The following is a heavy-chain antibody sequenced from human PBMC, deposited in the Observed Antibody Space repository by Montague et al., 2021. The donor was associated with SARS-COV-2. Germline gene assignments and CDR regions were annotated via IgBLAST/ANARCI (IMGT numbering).Heavy chain of an antibody. V-gene: IGHV6-1*01. CDR2: TYYRSKWYN. D-gene: IGHD4-11*01. J-gene: IGHJ4*02. CDR3: ARTPVSSKYCFDF. CDR1: GDSVSSNIAT. Sequence: CAISGDSVSSNIATWNWIRQSPSRGLEWLGRTYYRSKWYNDYAESVKSRITIDPDTSKHQFSLHLNSVTPEDTAVYYCARTPVSSKYCFDFWGQGTLVTVSS.